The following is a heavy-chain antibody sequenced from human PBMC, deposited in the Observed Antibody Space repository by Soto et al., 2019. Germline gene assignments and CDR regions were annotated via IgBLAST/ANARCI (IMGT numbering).Heavy chain of an antibody. J-gene: IGHJ6*02. Sequence: SQTLSLTCAISGDSVSSDSGVWIWIRQSPSRGLEWLGRTYYRSKWYNDYAVSVKSRISINPDTSKNQFSLQLDSVIPEDTAVYYCAGAVSFRGMDVWGQGTPVTSP. CDR2: TYYRSKWYN. CDR1: GDSVSSDSGV. V-gene: IGHV6-1*01. CDR3: AGAVSFRGMDV. D-gene: IGHD3-16*01.